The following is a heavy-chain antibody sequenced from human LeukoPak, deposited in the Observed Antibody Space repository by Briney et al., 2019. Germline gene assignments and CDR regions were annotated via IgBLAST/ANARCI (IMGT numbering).Heavy chain of an antibody. CDR3: ARESSSGGYYNY. CDR1: GGSVSSGSYY. D-gene: IGHD3-22*01. CDR2: IYYSGST. J-gene: IGHJ4*02. Sequence: SETLSLTCTVSGGSVSSGSYYWSWIRQPPGKGLEWIGYIYYSGSTNYNPSLKSRVTISVDTSKNQFSLKLGSVTAADTAVYYCARESSSGGYYNYWGQGTLVTVSS. V-gene: IGHV4-61*01.